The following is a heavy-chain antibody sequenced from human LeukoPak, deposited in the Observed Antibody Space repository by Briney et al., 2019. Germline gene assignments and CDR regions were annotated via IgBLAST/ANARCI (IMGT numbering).Heavy chain of an antibody. CDR2: ISSSGSTI. V-gene: IGHV3-11*04. CDR1: GFTFSDYY. D-gene: IGHD5-12*01. Sequence: GGSLRLSCGASGFTFSDYYMTWIRQAPGKGLEWVSYISSSGSTIYYADSVKGRFTISGDNAKNSLYVQMNSLRAEDTAVYYCARSSGYYFDYWGQGTLVTVSS. J-gene: IGHJ4*02. CDR3: ARSSGYYFDY.